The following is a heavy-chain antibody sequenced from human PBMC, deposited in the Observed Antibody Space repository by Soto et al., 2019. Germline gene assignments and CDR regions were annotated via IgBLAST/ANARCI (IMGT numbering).Heavy chain of an antibody. V-gene: IGHV3-23*01. D-gene: IGHD3-3*01. CDR1: GLTFSSYA. CDR3: APAVWSGYYYFDY. J-gene: IGHJ4*02. CDR2: ISGSGGST. Sequence: PGLSLRLSCAASGLTFSSYAMSWVRQAPGKGLEWVSSISGSGGSTYCADSVKGRLTISRDNSKKTLYLQMNSLRADHTAVYNCAPAVWSGYYYFDYWGQGTLVTVSS.